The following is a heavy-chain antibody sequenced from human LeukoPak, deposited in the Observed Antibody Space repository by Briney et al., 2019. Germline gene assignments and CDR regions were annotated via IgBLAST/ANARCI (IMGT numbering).Heavy chain of an antibody. V-gene: IGHV3-74*01. J-gene: IGHJ4*02. D-gene: IGHD6-19*01. CDR3: ARVGYTSGWYRN. CDR1: GFTFSSYW. Sequence: GGSLRLSCAASGFTFSSYWMHWVRQAPGEGLVWVSRIDSDGSSTSYADSVKGRFTISRDNAKNTLYLQLNSLRAEDTAVYYCARVGYTSGWYRNWGQGTLVTVSS. CDR2: IDSDGSST.